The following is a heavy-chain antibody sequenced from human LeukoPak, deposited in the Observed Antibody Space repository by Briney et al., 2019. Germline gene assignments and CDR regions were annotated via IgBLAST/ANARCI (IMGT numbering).Heavy chain of an antibody. V-gene: IGHV1-69*05. J-gene: IGHJ4*02. CDR2: IIPIFRTT. D-gene: IGHD5-24*01. Sequence: GSSVKVSCKPSGGSFRSYGVSRVRQAPGQGLEWMGGIIPIFRTTNYEQRFRGRVTITTDESTSSVYMELSSLRSEDTAVYCCARSQRAGYNVYYFDSRGQETLVTVSS. CDR1: GGSFRSYG. CDR3: ARSQRAGYNVYYFDS.